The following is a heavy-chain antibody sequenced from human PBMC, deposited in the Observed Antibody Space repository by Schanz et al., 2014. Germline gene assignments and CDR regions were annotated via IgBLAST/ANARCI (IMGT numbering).Heavy chain of an antibody. J-gene: IGHJ4*02. V-gene: IGHV3-23*04. Sequence: EVQLVESGGGLVQPGESLRLSCAASGFSFSSYTMSWVRQAPGKGLQWVSSLSGDGGTTHYADSVKGLFTISRENSKSILYHQMNSLRAEDTAVYYCAKAGSGWSTAGYYYWGQGTLVAVSS. CDR1: GFSFSSYT. D-gene: IGHD6-19*01. CDR2: LSGDGGTT. CDR3: AKAGSGWSTAGYYY.